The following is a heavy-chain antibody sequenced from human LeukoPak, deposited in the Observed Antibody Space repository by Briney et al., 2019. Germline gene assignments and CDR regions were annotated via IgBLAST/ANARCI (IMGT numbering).Heavy chain of an antibody. J-gene: IGHJ4*02. D-gene: IGHD4-17*01. Sequence: PGGSLRLSCAASGFTFSSYSMNWVRQAPGKGLEWVPSISSSSRYIYYADSMKGRFTISRDNAKNSLYLQMNSLRAEDTAVYYCAREDDNGDYVDYWGQGTLVTVSS. V-gene: IGHV3-21*01. CDR3: AREDDNGDYVDY. CDR1: GFTFSSYS. CDR2: ISSSSRYI.